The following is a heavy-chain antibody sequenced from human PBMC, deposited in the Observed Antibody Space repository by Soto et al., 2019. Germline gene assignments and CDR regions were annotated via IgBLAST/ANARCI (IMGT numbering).Heavy chain of an antibody. J-gene: IGHJ4*02. CDR2: IYYSGST. CDR1: GGSISSYY. Sequence: SETLPLTCTVSGGSISSYYWSWIRQPPGKGLEWIGYIYYSGSTNYNPSLKSRVTISVDTSKNQFSLKLSSVTAADTAVYYCARSGWTTVVPEEAQFDYWGQGTLVTVSS. CDR3: ARSGWTTVVPEEAQFDY. V-gene: IGHV4-59*01. D-gene: IGHD4-17*01.